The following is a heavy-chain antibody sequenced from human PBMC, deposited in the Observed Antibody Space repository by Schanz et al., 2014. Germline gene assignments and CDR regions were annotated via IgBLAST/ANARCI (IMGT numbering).Heavy chain of an antibody. V-gene: IGHV3-74*01. D-gene: IGHD1-26*01. Sequence: EVQLVESGGGLVQPGGSLRLSCAASGFTFSSHWMHWVRQDPGKGLVWVARINSVGSNTDYADSVKGRFTISRDNAKNTLYLQMNSLRAEDTAVYYCARGGPAYYFDDWGQGTRVTVSS. CDR3: ARGGPAYYFDD. J-gene: IGHJ3*01. CDR1: GFTFSSHW. CDR2: INSVGSNT.